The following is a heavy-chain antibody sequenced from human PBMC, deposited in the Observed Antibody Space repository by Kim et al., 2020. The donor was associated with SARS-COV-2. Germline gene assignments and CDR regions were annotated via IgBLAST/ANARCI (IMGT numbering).Heavy chain of an antibody. Sequence: GGSLRLSCAASGFTFSSHGMHWVRQAPGKGLEWVAVISYDGSNKYYADSVKGRFTISRDNSKNTLYLQMNSLRAEDTAVYYCARDLVVVPAAVYGMDVGPRDHGHRLL. CDR2: ISYDGSNK. V-gene: IGHV3-33*05. J-gene: IGHJ6*02. CDR3: ARDLVVVPAAVYGMDV. CDR1: GFTFSSHG. D-gene: IGHD2-2*01.